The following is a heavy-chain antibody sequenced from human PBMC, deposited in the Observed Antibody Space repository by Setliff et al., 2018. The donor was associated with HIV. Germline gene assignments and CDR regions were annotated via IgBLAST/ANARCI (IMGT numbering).Heavy chain of an antibody. D-gene: IGHD2-2*01. CDR1: GYTFASYF. J-gene: IGHJ3*02. CDR3: ARAGGGATDQAFDI. CDR2: IDPNGGAT. V-gene: IGHV1-46*01. Sequence: ASVKVSCKAFGYTFASYFLHWVRQAPGQGLEWLGIIDPNGGATNNAQKLQGRLTVTTDTSTGTLYMELSNLRSDDSAVYYWARAGGGATDQAFDIWGQGTMVTVSS.